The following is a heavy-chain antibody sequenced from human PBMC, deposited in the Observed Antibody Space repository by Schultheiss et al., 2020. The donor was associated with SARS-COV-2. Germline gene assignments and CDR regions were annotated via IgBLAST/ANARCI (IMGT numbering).Heavy chain of an antibody. Sequence: GESLKISCAASGFTFSSYSMNWVRQAPGKGLEWVSYISSSSSTIYYSDSVKGRFTISRDNAKNSLYLQMNSLRDEDTAVYYCASPSSIAAPPLRYYYYGMDVWGQGTTVTVSS. D-gene: IGHD6-13*01. CDR1: GFTFSSYS. CDR2: ISSSSSTI. CDR3: ASPSSIAAPPLRYYYYGMDV. V-gene: IGHV3-48*02. J-gene: IGHJ6*02.